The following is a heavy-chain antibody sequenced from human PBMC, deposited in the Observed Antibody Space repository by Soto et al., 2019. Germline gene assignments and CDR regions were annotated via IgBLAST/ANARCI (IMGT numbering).Heavy chain of an antibody. CDR2: IYYSGST. CDR3: ASSRITMVRGVTEYYYYGMDV. Sequence: TLSLTCTVSGGSISSGGYYWSWIRQHPGKGLEWIGYIYYSGSTYYNPSLKSRVTISVDTSKNQFSLKLSSVTAADTAVYYCASSRITMVRGVTEYYYYGMDVWGQGTTVTVSS. CDR1: GGSISSGGYY. J-gene: IGHJ6*02. V-gene: IGHV4-31*03. D-gene: IGHD3-10*01.